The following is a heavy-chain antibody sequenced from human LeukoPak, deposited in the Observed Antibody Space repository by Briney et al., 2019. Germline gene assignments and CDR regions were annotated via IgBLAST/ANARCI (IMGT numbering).Heavy chain of an antibody. Sequence: GGSLRLSCAASGFTFSSYWMSWVRQAPGKGLEWVANIKQDGSEKYYVDSVKGRFTISRDNAKNSLYLQMNSLRAEDTAVYYCARARAIISLYYFDYWGQGTQVTVSS. CDR3: ARARAIISLYYFDY. V-gene: IGHV3-7*01. D-gene: IGHD3-10*01. CDR2: IKQDGSEK. CDR1: GFTFSSYW. J-gene: IGHJ4*02.